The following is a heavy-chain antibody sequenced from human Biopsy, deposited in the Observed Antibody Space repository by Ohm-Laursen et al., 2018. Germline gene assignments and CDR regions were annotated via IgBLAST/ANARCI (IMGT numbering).Heavy chain of an antibody. V-gene: IGHV3-23*01. J-gene: IGHJ4*02. CDR2: SSGSGDAK. Sequence: LRLSCSASGFSFRNYAMSWVRQAPGRGLEWLSESSGSGDAKYYADSVEGRFTISKDISKNTLYLQMNSLSVDDTAIYYCAKNQAHNEGVTDHFDSWGQGTLVTVSS. D-gene: IGHD3-10*01. CDR1: GFSFRNYA. CDR3: AKNQAHNEGVTDHFDS.